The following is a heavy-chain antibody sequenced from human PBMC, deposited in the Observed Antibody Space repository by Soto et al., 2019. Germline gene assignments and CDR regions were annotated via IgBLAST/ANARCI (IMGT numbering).Heavy chain of an antibody. V-gene: IGHV4-59*01. Sequence: NWTWIRQPPGKGLEWIWYIYYSGSTNYNPSLKSRVTISVGTSKNQFSLKLSSVADADTAVYYCASYGYCTNGVCQRTFDPWGQVKLVTVPS. D-gene: IGHD2-8*01. CDR2: IYYSGST. CDR3: ASYGYCTNGVCQRTFDP. J-gene: IGHJ5*02. CDR1: N.